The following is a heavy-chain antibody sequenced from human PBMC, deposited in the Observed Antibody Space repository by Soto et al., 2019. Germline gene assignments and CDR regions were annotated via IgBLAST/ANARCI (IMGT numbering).Heavy chain of an antibody. CDR1: GGTFSSYT. D-gene: IGHD3-22*01. CDR2: IIPILGIA. CDR3: ARGLHYDSISLDDY. Sequence: QVQLVQSGAEVKKPGSSVKVSCKASGGTFSSYTISWVRQAPGQGLEWMGRIIPILGIANYAQKFQGRVTITADKSTRTAYMELSSLRSAATAVYYCARGLHYDSISLDDYWGQGTLVTVSS. J-gene: IGHJ4*02. V-gene: IGHV1-69*02.